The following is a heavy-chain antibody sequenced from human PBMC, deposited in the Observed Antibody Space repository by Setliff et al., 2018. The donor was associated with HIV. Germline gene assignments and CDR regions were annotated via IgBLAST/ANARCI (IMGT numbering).Heavy chain of an antibody. Sequence: PGGSLRLSCTVSGFTFSNYCMNWVRQAPGKGLEWVSYISSSSIIYYADSVKGRFTISRDNAKNSLFLQMNSLRAEDTAVYYCARTPRYYDYAWGSYGAPLYYFDYWGQGTLVTVSS. CDR1: GFTFSNYC. D-gene: IGHD3-16*01. J-gene: IGHJ4*02. CDR2: ISSSSII. CDR3: ARTPRYYDYAWGSYGAPLYYFDY. V-gene: IGHV3-48*01.